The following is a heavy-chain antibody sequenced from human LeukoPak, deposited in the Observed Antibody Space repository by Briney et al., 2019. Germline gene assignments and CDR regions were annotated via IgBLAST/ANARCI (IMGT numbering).Heavy chain of an antibody. CDR3: ARGIFGSGSYPDY. CDR2: IRHDASHT. D-gene: IGHD3-10*01. CDR1: GFSFSTYA. J-gene: IGHJ4*02. Sequence: GSLRLTCAASGFSFSTYAMHWVRQAPGKGLEWVALIRHDASHTFYTDSVKGRFTISRDNSKNTVYLQMNSLGGEDTAVYYCARGIFGSGSYPDYWGQGTLVTVSS. V-gene: IGHV3-33*01.